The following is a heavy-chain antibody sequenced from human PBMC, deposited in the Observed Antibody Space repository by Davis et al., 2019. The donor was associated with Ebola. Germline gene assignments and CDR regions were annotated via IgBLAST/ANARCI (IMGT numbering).Heavy chain of an antibody. CDR1: GFTFTSSA. D-gene: IGHD3-10*01. J-gene: IGHJ4*02. V-gene: IGHV1-58*01. CDR2: IVVGSGNT. CDR3: AAEGDFGLWFGELPPLPDY. Sequence: SVKVSCKASGFTFTSSAVQWVRQARGQRLEWIGWIVVGSGNTNYAQKFQERVTITRDMSTSTAYMELSSLRSEDTAVYYCAAEGDFGLWFGELPPLPDYWGQGTLVTVSS.